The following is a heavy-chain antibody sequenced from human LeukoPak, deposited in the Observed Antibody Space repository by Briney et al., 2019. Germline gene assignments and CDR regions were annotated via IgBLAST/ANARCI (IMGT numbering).Heavy chain of an antibody. J-gene: IGHJ4*02. Sequence: ASVKVSCKATGYTFASYGVSWVRQAPGEGLEWMGWISGYSGDTKYAQRFEGRLSMTTDTSTTTAYMELRSLRSDDTAVYYCARDNLAFGRHWYGSGSYSLLFDYWGQGTLVTVSS. V-gene: IGHV1-18*01. D-gene: IGHD3-10*01. CDR2: ISGYSGDT. CDR3: ARDNLAFGRHWYGSGSYSLLFDY. CDR1: GYTFASYG.